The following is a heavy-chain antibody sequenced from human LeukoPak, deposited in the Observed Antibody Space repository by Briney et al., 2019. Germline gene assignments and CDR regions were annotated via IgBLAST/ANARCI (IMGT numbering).Heavy chain of an antibody. V-gene: IGHV3-11*01. CDR1: GFTFSDYY. Sequence: PGGSLRLSCAASGFTFSDYYMSWIRQAPGKGLEWVSYISSSGSTIYYADSVKGRFTISRDNAKNSLYLQMNSLRAEDTAVYYCARLVRPMVLSWFDPWGQGTLVTVSS. D-gene: IGHD3-10*01. CDR2: ISSSGSTI. CDR3: ARLVRPMVLSWFDP. J-gene: IGHJ5*02.